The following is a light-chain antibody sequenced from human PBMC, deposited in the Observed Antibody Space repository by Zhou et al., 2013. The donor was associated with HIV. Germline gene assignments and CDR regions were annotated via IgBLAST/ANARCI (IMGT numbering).Light chain of an antibody. CDR2: DVS. V-gene: IGLV2-14*03. J-gene: IGLJ1*01. CDR1: SSDVGGYNY. CDR3: NSFTISSTYV. Sequence: QSALTQPASVSGSPGQSITISCTGTSSDVGGYNYVSWYQQHPGKAPKLMIYDVSNRPSGVSNRFSGSKSDNTASLTISGLQAEDEADYYCNSFTISSTYVFGTGTTVTVL.